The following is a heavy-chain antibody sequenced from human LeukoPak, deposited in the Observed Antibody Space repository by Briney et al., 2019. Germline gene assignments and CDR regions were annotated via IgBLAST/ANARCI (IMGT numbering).Heavy chain of an antibody. V-gene: IGHV3-30*02. D-gene: IGHD3-10*01. CDR3: TREDFYYASGF. J-gene: IGHJ4*02. CDR2: IRYDGSNK. Sequence: GGSLRLSCAASGFTFSSYGMHWVRQAPGKGLEWVAFIRYDGSNKYYADSVKGRFTVSRDNAKNSLYLQMNRLRAEDTAVYFCTREDFYYASGFWGQGILVTVSS. CDR1: GFTFSSYG.